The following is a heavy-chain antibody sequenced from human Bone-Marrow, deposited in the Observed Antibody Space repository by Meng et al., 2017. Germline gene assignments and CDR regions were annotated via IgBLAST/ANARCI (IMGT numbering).Heavy chain of an antibody. CDR3: ARMSGYSSSWSYYYYYYGMDV. V-gene: IGHV3-7*01. Sequence: GESLKISCAASGFTFSSYWMSWVRQAPGKGLEWVANIKQDGSEKYYVDSVKGRFTISRDNAKNSLYLQMNSLRAEDTAVYYCARMSGYSSSWSYYYYYYGMDVWGQGTMVTVSS. J-gene: IGHJ6*02. CDR2: IKQDGSEK. CDR1: GFTFSSYW. D-gene: IGHD6-13*01.